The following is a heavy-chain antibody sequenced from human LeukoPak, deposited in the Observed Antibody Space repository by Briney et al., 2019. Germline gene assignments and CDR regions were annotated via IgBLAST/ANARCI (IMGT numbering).Heavy chain of an antibody. J-gene: IGHJ4*02. V-gene: IGHV4-34*01. Sequence: ASETLSLTCAVYGGSFSGYYWSWIRQPPGKGLEWIGEVNHSGSTNYNPSLKSRVTISVDTSKNQFSLKLSSVTAADTAVYYCARHSGSYNDYFDYWGQGTLVTVSS. CDR3: ARHSGSYNDYFDY. CDR1: GGSFSGYY. D-gene: IGHD1-26*01. CDR2: VNHSGST.